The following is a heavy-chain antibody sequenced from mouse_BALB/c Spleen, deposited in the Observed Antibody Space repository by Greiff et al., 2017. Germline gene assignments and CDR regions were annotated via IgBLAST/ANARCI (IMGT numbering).Heavy chain of an antibody. CDR3: AREASSYHYFDY. CDR2: ISIYYDNT. J-gene: IGHJ2*01. CDR1: GYTFTDYA. D-gene: IGHD1-1*01. V-gene: IGHV1S137*01. Sequence: QVQLQQSGPELVRPGASVKISCKGSGYTFTDYAMHWVKQSHAKSLEWIGVISIYYDNTNYNQKFKGKATMTVDKSSSTAYMELARLTSEDSAIYYCAREASSYHYFDYWGQGTTLTVSS.